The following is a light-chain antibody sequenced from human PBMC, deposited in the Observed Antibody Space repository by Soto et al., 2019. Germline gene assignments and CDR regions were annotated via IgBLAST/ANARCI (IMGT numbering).Light chain of an antibody. Sequence: NFMLTQPHSVSESPGKTVTISCTRSSGSIASNYVQWYQQRPGSAPTTGIYEDNQRPSGVPDRFSGSIDSSSNSASLTISGLKTEDEADYYCQSYDSSNHRVVFGGGTKLTVL. CDR3: QSYDSSNHRVV. V-gene: IGLV6-57*04. CDR1: SGSIASNY. CDR2: EDN. J-gene: IGLJ2*01.